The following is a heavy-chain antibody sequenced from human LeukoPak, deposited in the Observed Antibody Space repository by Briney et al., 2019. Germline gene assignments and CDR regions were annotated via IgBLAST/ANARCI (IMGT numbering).Heavy chain of an antibody. V-gene: IGHV1-2*02. CDR3: ARDLGVVKVNDAFNI. D-gene: IGHD3-3*01. CDR2: ISPNSGGT. J-gene: IGHJ3*02. CDR1: GYTFTVYY. Sequence: GASVKVSCKASGYTFTVYYIYWVRQAPGQGLEWMGWISPNSGGTNYVQKFQGSVTMTRDTSISTVYMELSRLRSDDTAVYYCARDLGVVKVNDAFNIWGQGTMVTVSS.